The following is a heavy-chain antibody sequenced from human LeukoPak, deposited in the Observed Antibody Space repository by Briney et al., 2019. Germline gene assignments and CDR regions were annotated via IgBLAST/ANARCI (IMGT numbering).Heavy chain of an antibody. CDR2: MYYSGST. D-gene: IGHD2-15*01. J-gene: IGHJ6*03. CDR3: ARSVEGYCSGGSCYSYSYYMDV. V-gene: IGHV4-59*01. Sequence: SETLSLTCTVSGGSISSYYWSWIRQPPGKGLEWIGYMYYSGSTNYNPSLKSRVTISVDMSKNQVSLKLSSVTAADTAVYYCARSVEGYCSGGSCYSYSYYMDVWGKGTTVTVSS. CDR1: GGSISSYY.